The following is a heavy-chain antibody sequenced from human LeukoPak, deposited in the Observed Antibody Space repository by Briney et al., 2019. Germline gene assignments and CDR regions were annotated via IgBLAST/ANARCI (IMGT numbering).Heavy chain of an antibody. V-gene: IGHV3-30*18. CDR3: ANDRGYCSGGSCYYLDF. D-gene: IGHD2-15*01. Sequence: GGSLRLSRAASGFTFSSYGMHWVRQAPGKGLEWVAVISYDGSNKHYADSVKGRFTVSRDNSKNTLYPQMDSLRAEDTAVYYCANDRGYCSGGSCYYLDFWGQGTLVTVSS. J-gene: IGHJ4*02. CDR2: ISYDGSNK. CDR1: GFTFSSYG.